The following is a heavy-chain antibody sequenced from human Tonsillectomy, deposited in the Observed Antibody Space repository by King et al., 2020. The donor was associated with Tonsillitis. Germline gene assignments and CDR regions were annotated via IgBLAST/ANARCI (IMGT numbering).Heavy chain of an antibody. CDR3: ARPIRGLWFGPEDYYYGMDV. Sequence: QVQLVESGGGVVQPGRSLRLSCAASGFTFNSHSMDWVRQAPGKGLEWVAIISFDGGNKYYADSVKGRFTISRDNSNNTLYLQMNSLRTEDTAVYYCARPIRGLWFGPEDYYYGMDVWGQGTTVTVSS. V-gene: IGHV3-30-3*01. D-gene: IGHD3-10*01. CDR2: ISFDGGNK. CDR1: GFTFNSHS. J-gene: IGHJ6*02.